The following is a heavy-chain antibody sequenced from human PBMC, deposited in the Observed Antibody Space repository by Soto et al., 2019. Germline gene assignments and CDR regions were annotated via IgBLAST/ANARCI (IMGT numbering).Heavy chain of an antibody. CDR3: ARPEGYGSGSYYFDS. Sequence: GASVKVSCKASGYPFTTYHLHWVRQAPGQGLEWMGIVYVTGTGTRSAQKFQGRLTMTRDRSTSTVYMELSSLRSEDTAVYYCARPEGYGSGSYYFDSWGQGTLV. D-gene: IGHD3-10*01. CDR2: VYVTGTGT. CDR1: GYPFTTYH. J-gene: IGHJ4*02. V-gene: IGHV1-46*01.